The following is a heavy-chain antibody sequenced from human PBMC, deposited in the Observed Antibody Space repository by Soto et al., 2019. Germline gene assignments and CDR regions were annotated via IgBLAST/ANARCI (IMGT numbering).Heavy chain of an antibody. D-gene: IGHD2-15*01. CDR3: ARACSGVSCYLTTSYWHYFDY. V-gene: IGHV4-59*02. J-gene: IGHJ4*02. Sequence: PSETLSLTCTVSGGSVSDYYWGWIRQPPGKGLELIGYLYYSGSATYNASLKSRVTISVDTSKNQFSLRLNSLTAADTAVYYCARACSGVSCYLTTSYWHYFDYWGQGIQVTVS. CDR1: GGSVSDYY. CDR2: LYYSGSA.